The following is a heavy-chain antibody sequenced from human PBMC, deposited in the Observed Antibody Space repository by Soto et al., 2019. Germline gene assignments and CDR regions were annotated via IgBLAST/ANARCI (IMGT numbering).Heavy chain of an antibody. Sequence: PGVPRRLSCASSGFTLNKHALAWIRQAPGKGLEWVSAISGSGSSTYDSDSVKGRFTISRDNSNNTLYLQMNSLRAEDTAIYYCARTPGVITVISAFDHWGQGTPVTVSS. J-gene: IGHJ4*02. V-gene: IGHV3-23*01. D-gene: IGHD3-22*01. CDR3: ARTPGVITVISAFDH. CDR2: ISGSGSST. CDR1: GFTLNKHA.